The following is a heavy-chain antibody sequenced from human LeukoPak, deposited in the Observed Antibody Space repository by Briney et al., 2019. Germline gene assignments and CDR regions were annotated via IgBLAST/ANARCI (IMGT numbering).Heavy chain of an antibody. CDR3: ARGDYYDSSGYLYYYYYYMDV. CDR1: GHTFTGYY. Sequence: ASVKVSCKASGHTFTGYYMHWVRQAPGQGLEWMGWINPNSGGTNYAQKFQGRVTMTRDTSISTAYMELSRLRSDDTAVYYCARGDYYDSSGYLYYYYYYMDVWGKGTTVTVSS. CDR2: INPNSGGT. D-gene: IGHD3-22*01. J-gene: IGHJ6*03. V-gene: IGHV1-2*02.